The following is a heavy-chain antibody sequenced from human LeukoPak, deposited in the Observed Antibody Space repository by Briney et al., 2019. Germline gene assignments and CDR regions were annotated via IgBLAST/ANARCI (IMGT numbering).Heavy chain of an antibody. CDR1: GGSMSSYY. J-gene: IGHJ6*02. CDR2: IYYSGST. CDR3: ARLSGPSGGPVSFFGLDV. Sequence: SETLSLTCTVSGGSMSSYYWSWIRQPPGKGLEWIGHIYYSGSTKYNPSLKSRVTISADTSKQQFSLMLSSVSAADTAVYFCARLSGPSGGPVSFFGLDVWGQGTTVTVSS. D-gene: IGHD6-19*01. V-gene: IGHV4-59*08.